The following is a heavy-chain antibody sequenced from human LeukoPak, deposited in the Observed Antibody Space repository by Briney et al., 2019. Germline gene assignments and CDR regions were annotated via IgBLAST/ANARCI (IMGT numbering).Heavy chain of an antibody. V-gene: IGHV1-46*01. CDR1: GYTFTSYY. CDR2: VNPSGGST. Sequence: VASVKVSFKASGYTFTSYYIHWVRQAPGQGLEWMGIVNPSGGSTSYAQNFQGRVTVTRDTSTNTVYMELSSLRSGDTAVYYCAGSTMVRGVWDYWGQGTLVTVSS. CDR3: AGSTMVRGVWDY. D-gene: IGHD3-10*01. J-gene: IGHJ4*02.